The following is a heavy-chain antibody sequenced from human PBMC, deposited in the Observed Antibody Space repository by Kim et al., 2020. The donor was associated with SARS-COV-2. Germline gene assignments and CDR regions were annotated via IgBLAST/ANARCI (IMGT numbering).Heavy chain of an antibody. Sequence: SETLSLTCTVSGAFIGNDYLTWIRQPPGKGLEWIGYVYSSGTTNYNPALESRVAISVDRPTNQFFLRLNSVTAADTAVYFCARVEAPALEWGPEILVTVS. D-gene: IGHD1-1*01. CDR3: ARVEAPALE. CDR1: GAFIGNDY. CDR2: VYSSGTT. V-gene: IGHV4-59*01. J-gene: IGHJ4*02.